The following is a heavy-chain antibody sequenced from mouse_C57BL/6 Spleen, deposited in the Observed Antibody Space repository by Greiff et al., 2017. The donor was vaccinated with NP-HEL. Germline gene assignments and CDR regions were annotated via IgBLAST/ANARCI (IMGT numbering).Heavy chain of an antibody. CDR2: FYPGSGSI. Sequence: VQLQESGAELVKPGASVKLSCKASGYTFTEYTIHWVKQRPGQGLEWIGWFYPGSGSITYNEKFKDKATLTADKSSNTVYMELSRLTSEDSAVYFCARHEEGGKDYYAMDYWGQGTSVTVSS. V-gene: IGHV1-62-2*01. CDR1: GYTFTEYT. CDR3: ARHEEGGKDYYAMDY. D-gene: IGHD2-1*01. J-gene: IGHJ4*01.